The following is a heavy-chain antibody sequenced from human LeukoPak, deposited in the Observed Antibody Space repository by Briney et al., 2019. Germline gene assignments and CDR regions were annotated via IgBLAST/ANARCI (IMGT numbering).Heavy chain of an antibody. CDR3: ARTEGIAVAVVDY. CDR1: GGSISSSSYY. J-gene: IGHJ4*02. Sequence: PSETLSLTCTVSGGSISSSSYYWGWIRQPPGKGLEWIGSIYYSGSTYYNPSLKSRVTISVDTSKNQFSLKLSSVTAADTAVYYCARTEGIAVAVVDYWGQGTLVTVSS. D-gene: IGHD6-19*01. V-gene: IGHV4-39*01. CDR2: IYYSGST.